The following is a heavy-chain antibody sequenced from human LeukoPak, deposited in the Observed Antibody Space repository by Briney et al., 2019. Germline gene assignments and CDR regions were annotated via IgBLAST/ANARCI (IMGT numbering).Heavy chain of an antibody. CDR3: AKDPPITGTGFDY. D-gene: IGHD1-7*01. V-gene: IGHV3-30*02. CDR1: GWSLIRCF. CDR2: IHYEGTKT. J-gene: IGHJ4*02. Sequence: GWSLRVSRVPSGWSLIRCFLLGLGQAPGRVLEWVAFIHYEGTKTFYADSVNDRFTISRDISKNTLYLQMNSLRAEDTAAYYCAKDPPITGTGFDYWGQGTLVTVSS.